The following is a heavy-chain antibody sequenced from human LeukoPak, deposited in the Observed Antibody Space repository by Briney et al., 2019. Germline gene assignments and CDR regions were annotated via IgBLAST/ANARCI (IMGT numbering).Heavy chain of an antibody. CDR3: AREVGGTTGS. CDR1: GFTFSSYE. D-gene: IGHD1-14*01. J-gene: IGHJ5*02. CDR2: ISSSGSTI. Sequence: GGSLRLSCAASGFTFSSYEMNWVRQAPGKGLEWVSYISSSGSTIYYADSVKGRFTISRDNAKNSLYLRMNDLRAEDTAVYYCAREVGGTTGSWGQGTLVTVSS. V-gene: IGHV3-48*03.